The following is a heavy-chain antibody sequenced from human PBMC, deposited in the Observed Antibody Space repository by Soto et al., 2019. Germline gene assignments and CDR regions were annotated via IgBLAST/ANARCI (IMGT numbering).Heavy chain of an antibody. Sequence: SETLSLTCTVSGGSIRCSTYQWGCIRQPPGRGLVWIGRAYYSKSTYYNPSLKNRVAISVDKSKKQVSLEVSSVTADDTAVYYCARHRNWKADYWGPGHLVSVSS. V-gene: IGHV4-39*01. CDR1: GGSIRCSTYQ. CDR2: AYYSKST. J-gene: IGHJ4*02. CDR3: ARHRNWKADY. D-gene: IGHD1-1*01.